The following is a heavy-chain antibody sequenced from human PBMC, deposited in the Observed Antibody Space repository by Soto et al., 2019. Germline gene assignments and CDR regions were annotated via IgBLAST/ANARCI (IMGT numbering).Heavy chain of an antibody. CDR1: GFTVSSNY. CDR3: ARDLGYCSSTSCSGDAFDI. Sequence: GGFLRLSCAASGFTVSSNYMSWVRQAPGKGLEWVSVIYSGGSTYYADSVKGRFTISRHNSKNTLYLQMNSLRAEDTAVYYCARDLGYCSSTSCSGDAFDIWGQGTMVTVSS. CDR2: IYSGGST. J-gene: IGHJ3*02. V-gene: IGHV3-53*04. D-gene: IGHD2-2*01.